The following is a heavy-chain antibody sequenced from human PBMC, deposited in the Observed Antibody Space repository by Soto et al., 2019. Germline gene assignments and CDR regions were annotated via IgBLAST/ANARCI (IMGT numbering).Heavy chain of an antibody. Sequence: QVQLVESGGGVVQPGRSLRLSCVASGFTFSSYAMHWVRQAPGKGLEWVAVISYDGSNKYYADSVKGRFTTSRDNSKNTLYLQMNSLRAEDTAVYYCARARGTTVTTLGDYWGQGTLVTVS. V-gene: IGHV3-30-3*01. J-gene: IGHJ4*02. CDR2: ISYDGSNK. D-gene: IGHD4-17*01. CDR1: GFTFSSYA. CDR3: ARARGTTVTTLGDY.